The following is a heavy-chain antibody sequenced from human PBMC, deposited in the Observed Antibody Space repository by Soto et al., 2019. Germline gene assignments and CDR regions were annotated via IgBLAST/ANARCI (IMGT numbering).Heavy chain of an antibody. V-gene: IGHV4-4*07. J-gene: IGHJ4*02. CDR3: AREGSYSAYNFAHGIQLWSFDF. CDR2: IFSSGST. Sequence: AXETLSLTCTVSGGSINTFYWSWVRQPSGKGLEWIGRIFSSGSTSFNPSLESRVAMSVDTSKNRFSLNLSSVTAADMAVYYCAREGSYSAYNFAHGIQLWSFDFWGQGALVTVSS. CDR1: GGSINTFY. D-gene: IGHD5-12*01.